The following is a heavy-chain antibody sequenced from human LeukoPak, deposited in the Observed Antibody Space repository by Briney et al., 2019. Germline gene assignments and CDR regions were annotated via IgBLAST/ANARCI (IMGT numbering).Heavy chain of an antibody. CDR2: IYYSGNT. D-gene: IGHD4-17*01. Sequence: SETLSLTCTVSGGSISSHYWTWIRQPPGKGLEWIGYIYYSGNTNYNPSLKSRVTISVAPSKNQFSLKLSSVTAADTAVYYCARDLTTVTKGFDIWGQGTMVTVSS. CDR1: GGSISSHY. CDR3: ARDLTTVTKGFDI. J-gene: IGHJ3*02. V-gene: IGHV4-59*11.